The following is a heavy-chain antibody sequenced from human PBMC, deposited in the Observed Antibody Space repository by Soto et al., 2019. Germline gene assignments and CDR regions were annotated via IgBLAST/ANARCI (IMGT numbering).Heavy chain of an antibody. CDR2: ITSSGASI. D-gene: IGHD2-15*01. J-gene: IGHJ6*03. Sequence: EVQLVESGGGLVKPGGSLRLSCAASGFTFSSYSLNWDRQAPGKGLEWVSSITSSGASIYYADSVKGLFTISRDNAKNSLYLQMNSLRAEDTAVYYCARDGSEGSGEIGYYYYMDVWGKGTTATVSS. CDR3: ARDGSEGSGEIGYYYYMDV. CDR1: GFTFSSYS. V-gene: IGHV3-21*01.